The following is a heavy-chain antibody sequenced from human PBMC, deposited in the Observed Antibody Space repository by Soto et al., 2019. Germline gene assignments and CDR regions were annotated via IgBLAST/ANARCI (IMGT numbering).Heavy chain of an antibody. CDR2: ISYDGSNK. CDR1: GFTFSSYG. J-gene: IGHJ6*02. D-gene: IGHD4-17*01. Sequence: QVQLVESGGDVVQPGRSLRLSCAVSGFTFSSYGMHWVRQAPDKGLEWVAVISYDGSNKYYADSVKGRFTISRDNSKNTLYLQMNSLRTEDTGVYYCAKDLVSYGDHEAPLEPMDVWGQGTTVTVSS. V-gene: IGHV3-30*18. CDR3: AKDLVSYGDHEAPLEPMDV.